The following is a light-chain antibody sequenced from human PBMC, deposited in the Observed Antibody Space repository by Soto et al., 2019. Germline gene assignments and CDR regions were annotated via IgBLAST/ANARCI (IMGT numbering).Light chain of an antibody. J-gene: IGKJ4*01. CDR3: QQSNSVPFT. CDR2: SAS. CDR1: QSISKY. Sequence: DIQMTQSPSSLSASVGDRVTITCRASQSISKYLNWYQQKPGKAPKLLMYSASSLLSGVPSRFSGTGSGTDFTLTISSLQPEDFATYYCQQSNSVPFTFGGGNAVEIE. V-gene: IGKV1-39*01.